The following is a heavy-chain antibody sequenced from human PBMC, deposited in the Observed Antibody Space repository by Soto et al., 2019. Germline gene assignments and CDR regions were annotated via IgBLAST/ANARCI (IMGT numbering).Heavy chain of an antibody. D-gene: IGHD3-16*01. CDR2: ISPFHGDT. CDR3: ARSDHVDRYFDY. CDR1: GYSFTNYA. Sequence: QVELVQSGPEVKKPGASVKVSCKASGYSFTNYAIGWVRQAPGQGLEWVGWISPFHGDTNCAQNFQGRITVTTDSSTSTAYMDLGRLRSDDTAVYYCARSDHVDRYFDYWGQGTRITVSS. J-gene: IGHJ4*02. V-gene: IGHV1-18*01.